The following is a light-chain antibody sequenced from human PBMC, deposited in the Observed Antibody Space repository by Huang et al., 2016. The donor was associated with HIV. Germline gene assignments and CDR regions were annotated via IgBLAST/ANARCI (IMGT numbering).Light chain of an antibody. CDR1: QGIRNC. J-gene: IGKJ1*01. CDR3: QQYYTTPRT. Sequence: DIQMTQSPSSLSASVGDRVTITCRASQGIRNCVAWSQQTPGKAPKVLVYAASRMERGVPSRVSGSGTGTDYTLTISSLQPKDLATYYCQQYYTTPRTFGQGTKVEIK. V-gene: IGKV1-NL1*01. CDR2: AAS.